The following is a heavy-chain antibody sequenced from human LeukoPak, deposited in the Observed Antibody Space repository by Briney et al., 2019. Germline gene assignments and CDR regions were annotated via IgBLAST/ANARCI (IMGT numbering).Heavy chain of an antibody. CDR3: ARGAYSYGHYYYYYYMDV. CDR1: GGSISSSSCY. D-gene: IGHD5-18*01. Sequence: SETLSLTCTVSGGSISSSSCYWGWIRQPPGKGLEWIGEINHSGSTNYNPSLKSRVTISVDTSKNQFSLKLSSVTAADTAVYYCARGAYSYGHYYYYYYMDVWGKGTTVTVSS. CDR2: INHSGST. J-gene: IGHJ6*03. V-gene: IGHV4-39*07.